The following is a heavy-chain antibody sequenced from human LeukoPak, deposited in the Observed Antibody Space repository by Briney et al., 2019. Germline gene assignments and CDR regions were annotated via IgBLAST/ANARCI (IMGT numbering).Heavy chain of an antibody. D-gene: IGHD3-22*01. CDR2: INPNSGGT. CDR3: ARVYDSSGYKPSGYYGMDV. CDR1: GYTFTGYY. Sequence: GASVKVSCKASGYTFTGYYMHWVRQAPGQGLEWMGWINPNSGGTNYAQKFQGWVTMTRDTSISTAYMELSRLRSDDTAVYYCARVYDSSGYKPSGYYGMDVWGQGTTVTVSS. J-gene: IGHJ6*02. V-gene: IGHV1-2*04.